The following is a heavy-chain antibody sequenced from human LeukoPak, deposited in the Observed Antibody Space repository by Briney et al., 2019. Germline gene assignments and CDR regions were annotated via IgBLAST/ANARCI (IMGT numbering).Heavy chain of an antibody. CDR2: IYWGDDK. J-gene: IGHJ3*02. CDR1: WFSVSTRGVG. Sequence: SGPTLVKPTQTLTLTFTFAWFSVSTRGVGVGWIRQPPGKALEWLALIYWGDDKSYRPSLKSRLTITKDTFKNKVVLTITNLDHVNTPTYYCAHRRVWFGELFAPPGDAFAIWGQGTIVTVSS. CDR3: AHRRVWFGELFAPPGDAFAI. D-gene: IGHD3-10*01. V-gene: IGHV2-5*02.